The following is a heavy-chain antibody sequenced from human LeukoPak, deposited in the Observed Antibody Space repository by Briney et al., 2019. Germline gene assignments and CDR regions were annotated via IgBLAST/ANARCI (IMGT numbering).Heavy chain of an antibody. D-gene: IGHD3-10*01. Sequence: ASVKVSCKASGYTFISYNINWLRQATGQGLEWLGYLNPNSGDTGYAQKFQGRVILTRNTSISTAYMELSSLRSEDTAVYYCARLPRGHPRVFDIWGQGTMVTVSS. CDR3: ARLPRGHPRVFDI. V-gene: IGHV1-8*01. J-gene: IGHJ3*02. CDR1: GYTFISYN. CDR2: LNPNSGDT.